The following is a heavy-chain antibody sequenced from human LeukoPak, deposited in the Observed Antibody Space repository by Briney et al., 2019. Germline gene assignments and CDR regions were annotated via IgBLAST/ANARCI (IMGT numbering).Heavy chain of an antibody. CDR2: INHSGST. D-gene: IGHD4-11*01. J-gene: IGHJ6*02. Sequence: NSSETLSLTCAVYGRSFSGYYWSWIRQPPGKGLEWIGEINHSGSTNYNPSLKSRVTISVDTSKNQFSLKLSSVTAADTAVYYCARGRRYSNYYYYGMDVWGQGTTVTVSS. CDR1: GRSFSGYY. V-gene: IGHV4-34*01. CDR3: ARGRRYSNYYYYGMDV.